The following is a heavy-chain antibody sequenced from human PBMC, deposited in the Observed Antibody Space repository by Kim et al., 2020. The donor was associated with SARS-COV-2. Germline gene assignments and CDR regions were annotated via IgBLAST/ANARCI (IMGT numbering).Heavy chain of an antibody. D-gene: IGHD3-10*01. CDR3: ARDRPLWFGELDPYYFDY. CDR2: ISSSSSYI. J-gene: IGHJ4*02. V-gene: IGHV3-21*01. Sequence: GGSLRLSCAASGFTFSSYSMNWVRQAPGKGLEWVSTISSSSSYIYYADSVKGRFTISRDNAKNSLYLQMNSLKAEDTAVYYCARDRPLWFGELDPYYFDYWGQGTLVTVSS. CDR1: GFTFSSYS.